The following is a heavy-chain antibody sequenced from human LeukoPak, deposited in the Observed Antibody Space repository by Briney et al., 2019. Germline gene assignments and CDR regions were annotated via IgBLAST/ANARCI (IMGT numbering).Heavy chain of an antibody. Sequence: SETLSLTCAVYGGSFSGYYWSWIRQPPGKGLEWIGEINHSGSTNYNPSLKSRVTISLGTSYNQFSLKLTSVTAADTAMYYCARSEDCGSSSCYWFDPWGQGTLVTVSS. J-gene: IGHJ5*02. CDR2: INHSGST. CDR3: ARSEDCGSSSCYWFDP. V-gene: IGHV4-34*01. CDR1: GGSFSGYY. D-gene: IGHD2-2*01.